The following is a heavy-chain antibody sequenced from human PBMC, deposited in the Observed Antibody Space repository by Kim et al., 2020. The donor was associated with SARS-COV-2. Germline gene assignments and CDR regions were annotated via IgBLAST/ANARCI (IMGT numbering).Heavy chain of an antibody. V-gene: IGHV4-39*07. Sequence: SETLSLTCTVSGGSISSSSYYWGWIRQPPGKGLEWIGSIYYSGSTYYNPSLKSRVTISVDTSKNQFSLKLSSVTAADTAVYYCARDRAPIVGATLEVWYFDLWGRGTLVTVSS. CDR1: GGSISSSSYY. CDR2: IYYSGST. J-gene: IGHJ2*01. D-gene: IGHD1-26*01. CDR3: ARDRAPIVGATLEVWYFDL.